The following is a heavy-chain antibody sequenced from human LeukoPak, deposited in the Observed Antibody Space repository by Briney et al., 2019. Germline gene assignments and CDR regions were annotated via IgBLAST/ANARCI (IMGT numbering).Heavy chain of an antibody. D-gene: IGHD5-18*01. CDR1: GFTFSSYE. J-gene: IGHJ6*03. CDR2: ISSSGSTI. Sequence: GGSLRLSCAASGFTFSSYEMKWVRQAPGKGLEWVSYISSSGSTIYYADSVKGRFTISRDNAKNSLYLQMNSLRAEDTAVYYCAREATGGYSYGYYYYYMDVWGKGTTVTISS. CDR3: AREATGGYSYGYYYYYMDV. V-gene: IGHV3-48*03.